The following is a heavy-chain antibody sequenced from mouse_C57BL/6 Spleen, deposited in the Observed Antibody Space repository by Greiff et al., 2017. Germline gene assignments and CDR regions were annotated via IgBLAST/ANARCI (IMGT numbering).Heavy chain of an antibody. V-gene: IGHV1-52*01. Sequence: VKLQQPGAELVRPGSSVKLSCKASGYTFTSYWMHWVKQRPIQGLEWIGNIDPSDSETHYNQKFKDKATLTVDKSSSTAYMQLSSLTSEDSAVYYCAREVDGYYAMDYWGQGTSVTVSS. CDR3: AREVDGYYAMDY. J-gene: IGHJ4*01. CDR2: IDPSDSET. CDR1: GYTFTSYW. D-gene: IGHD2-3*01.